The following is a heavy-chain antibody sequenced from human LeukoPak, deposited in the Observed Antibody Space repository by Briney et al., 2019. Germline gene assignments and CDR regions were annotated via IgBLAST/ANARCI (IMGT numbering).Heavy chain of an antibody. CDR1: SGSINSSNW. CDR2: INHSGST. CDR3: ARVLMNRHFWSGTADDWD. V-gene: IGHV4-4*02. J-gene: IGHJ4*02. Sequence: SETLSLTGAVSSGSINSSNWWSWVRQPPGKGLEWIGEINHSGSTNYNPSLKSRVTISVDTSKNQFSLKLSSVTAADTAVYYCARVLMNRHFWSGTADDWDWGQGTLVTVSS. D-gene: IGHD3-3*01.